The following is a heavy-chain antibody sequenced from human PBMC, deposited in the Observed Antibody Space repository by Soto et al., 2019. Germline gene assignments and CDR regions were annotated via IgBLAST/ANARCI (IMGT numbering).Heavy chain of an antibody. V-gene: IGHV1-18*04. Sequence: ASVKVSCKASGYTFTSYGFSWVRQAPGQGLEWMGWIRAYNGYTNYAQKFQGRVTITTDTSTSTAYMELRSLISDDTAVYYCARYFRGSGRYFFDYWGQGTLVTVSS. D-gene: IGHD6-19*01. CDR1: GYTFTSYG. J-gene: IGHJ4*02. CDR2: IRAYNGYT. CDR3: ARYFRGSGRYFFDY.